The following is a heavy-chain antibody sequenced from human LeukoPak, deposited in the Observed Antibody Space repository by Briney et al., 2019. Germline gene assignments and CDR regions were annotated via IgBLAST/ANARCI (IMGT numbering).Heavy chain of an antibody. J-gene: IGHJ5*02. CDR2: ISSSSSYI. D-gene: IGHD6-13*01. CDR1: GFTFSSYS. Sequence: GGSLRLSCAASGFTFSSYSMNWVRQAPGKGLEWVSSISSSSSYIYYADSVKGRFTISRDNAKNSLYLQMNSLRAEDTAIHYCARDAIPAADWFDPWGQGTLVTVSS. V-gene: IGHV3-21*01. CDR3: ARDAIPAADWFDP.